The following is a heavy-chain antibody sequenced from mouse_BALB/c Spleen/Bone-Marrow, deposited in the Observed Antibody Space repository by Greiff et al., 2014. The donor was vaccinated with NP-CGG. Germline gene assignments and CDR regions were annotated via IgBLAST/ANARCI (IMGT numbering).Heavy chain of an antibody. CDR1: GFSFSSYA. V-gene: IGHV5-6-5*01. CDR2: ISSCGST. J-gene: IGHJ3*01. Sequence: VQLKESGGGLVKPGGSLKLSCAASGFSFSSYAMSWVRQTPEKSLEWVASISSCGSTYYPDSVKGRFTISRDNARNILYLQMSSLRSEDTAMYYCAKRGEYGNLWFAYWGQGTLVTVSA. D-gene: IGHD2-10*02. CDR3: AKRGEYGNLWFAY.